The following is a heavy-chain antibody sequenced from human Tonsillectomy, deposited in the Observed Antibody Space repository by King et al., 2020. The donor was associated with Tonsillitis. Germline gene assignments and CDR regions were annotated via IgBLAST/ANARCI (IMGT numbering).Heavy chain of an antibody. J-gene: IGHJ4*02. CDR2: ISYDGSNK. CDR3: AWETVVVVAATFDY. D-gene: IGHD2-15*01. Sequence: VQLVESGGGVVQPGRSLRLSCAASGFTFSSYAMHWVRQAPGKGLEWVAVISYDGSNKYYADSVKGRFTISRDNSKNTLYLQMNSLRAEDTAVYYCAWETVVVVAATFDYWGQGTLVTVSS. CDR1: GFTFSSYA. V-gene: IGHV3-30*01.